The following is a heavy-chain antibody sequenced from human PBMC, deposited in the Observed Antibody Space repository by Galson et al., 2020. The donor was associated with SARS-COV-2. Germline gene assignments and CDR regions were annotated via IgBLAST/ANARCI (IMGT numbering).Heavy chain of an antibody. J-gene: IGHJ6*02. CDR3: ARDSGGSTTGGASYYYYYGMDV. V-gene: IGHV3-7*01. CDR2: IKQDGSEK. D-gene: IGHD1-1*01. CDR1: GFTFSSYW. Sequence: GESLKISCAASGFTFSSYWMSWVRQAPGKGLEWVANIKQDGSEKYYVDSVKGRFTISRDNAKNSLYLQMNSLRAEDTAVYYCARDSGGSTTGGASYYYYYGMDVWGQGTTVTVSS.